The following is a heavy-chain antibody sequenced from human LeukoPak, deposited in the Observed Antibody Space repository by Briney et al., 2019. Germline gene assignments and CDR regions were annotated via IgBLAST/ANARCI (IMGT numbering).Heavy chain of an antibody. J-gene: IGHJ4*02. CDR2: IIPIFGTA. V-gene: IGHV1-69*01. D-gene: IGHD3-22*01. Sequence: SVKVSCKASGGTFSSYAISWVRQAPGQGLEWMGGIIPIFGTANYAQKFQGRVTITADESTSTAYMELSSLRSEDTAVYYCATYYDSSGYYYVGYFDYWGQGTLVTVSS. CDR1: GGTFSSYA. CDR3: ATYYDSSGYYYVGYFDY.